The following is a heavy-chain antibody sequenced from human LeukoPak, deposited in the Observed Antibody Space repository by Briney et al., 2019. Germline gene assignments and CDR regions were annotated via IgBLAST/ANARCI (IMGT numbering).Heavy chain of an antibody. CDR2: IRYDGSNK. D-gene: IGHD3-10*01. V-gene: IGHV3-30*02. Sequence: GGSLRLSCAASGFTFSSYGMHWVRQAPGKGLEWVAFIRYDGSNKYYADSVKGRFTVSRDNSKNTLYLQMNSLRAEDTAVYYCARDDKVRGLTGYGMDVWGQGTTVTVSS. J-gene: IGHJ6*02. CDR1: GFTFSSYG. CDR3: ARDDKVRGLTGYGMDV.